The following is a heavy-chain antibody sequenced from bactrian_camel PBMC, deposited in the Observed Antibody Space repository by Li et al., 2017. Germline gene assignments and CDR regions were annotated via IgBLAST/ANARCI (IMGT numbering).Heavy chain of an antibody. V-gene: IGHV3S6*01. CDR1: GFTFSSYF. CDR2: IAYDGWVT. D-gene: IGHD5*01. Sequence: HVQLVESGGGLVQPGGSLRLSCAASGFTFSSYFMYWIRQAPGKGLEWVAQIAYDGWVTRYHDSAKGRFTISRDNARDTLYLQMNSLKPEDTAMYYCVRDVDSRDGIPDFGYWGQGTQVTVS. CDR3: VRDVDSRDGIPDFGY. J-gene: IGHJ6*01.